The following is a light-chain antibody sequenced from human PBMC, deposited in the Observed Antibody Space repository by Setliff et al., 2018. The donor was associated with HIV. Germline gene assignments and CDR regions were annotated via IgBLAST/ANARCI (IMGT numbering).Light chain of an antibody. CDR1: SGYSNYE. J-gene: IGLJ1*01. CDR2: VGTGGIVG. Sequence: QAVVTQPPSASASLGASVTLTCTLSSGYSNYEVDRYQQRPGKGPRFVMRVGTGGIVGSKGDGIPDRFSVLGSGLNRSLTIKNIHEEDESDYHCGADHGSGSNFVYVFGTGTKVTVL. CDR3: GADHGSGSNFVYV. V-gene: IGLV9-49*01.